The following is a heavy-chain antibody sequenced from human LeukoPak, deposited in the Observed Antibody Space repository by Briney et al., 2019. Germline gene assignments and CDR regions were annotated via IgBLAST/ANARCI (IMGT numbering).Heavy chain of an antibody. Sequence: GGSLRLSCEASGFTFSSYEVNWVRQAPGKGLEWVSYISDSGSPIYYADSVKGRFTISRDNAKNSLYLQMNSLRAEDTAVYYCARKPFYGSGIGHWGQGTLVTVSS. D-gene: IGHD3-10*01. CDR2: ISDSGSPI. J-gene: IGHJ4*02. CDR3: ARKPFYGSGIGH. V-gene: IGHV3-48*03. CDR1: GFTFSSYE.